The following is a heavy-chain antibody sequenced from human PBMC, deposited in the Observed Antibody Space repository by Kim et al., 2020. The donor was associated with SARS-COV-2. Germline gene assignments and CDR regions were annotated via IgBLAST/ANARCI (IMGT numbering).Heavy chain of an antibody. CDR1: GFTFSTYS. J-gene: IGHJ6*02. CDR3: SRNLVPTTKTYGMDV. CDR2: ISSTSAYI. D-gene: IGHD2-2*01. V-gene: IGHV3-21*01. Sequence: GGSLRLSCAASGFTFSTYSMNWVRQAPGKGLEWVSSISSTSAYIYYADSVKGRFTSSRDNAKDSLYLQMNSLRAEDTAVYYCSRNLVPTTKTYGMDVWGQGTTVTVSS.